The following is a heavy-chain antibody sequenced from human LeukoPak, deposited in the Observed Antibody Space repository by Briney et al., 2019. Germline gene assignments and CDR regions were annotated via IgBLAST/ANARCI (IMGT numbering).Heavy chain of an antibody. D-gene: IGHD6-25*01. J-gene: IGHJ5*02. CDR3: ASDRRAEDTPYNWFDP. Sequence: PGGSLRLSCAASGFTLSTYYMSWVRQAPGKGLEWVANIKQDGTGESYVDSVKGRFTISRDNTKNSLYLQMNSLKVEDTAVYYCASDRRAEDTPYNWFDPWGQGTLVTVSS. CDR2: IKQDGTGE. V-gene: IGHV3-7*01. CDR1: GFTLSTYY.